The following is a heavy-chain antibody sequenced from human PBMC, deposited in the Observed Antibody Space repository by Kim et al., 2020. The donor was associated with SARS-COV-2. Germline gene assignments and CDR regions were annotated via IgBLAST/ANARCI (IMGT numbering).Heavy chain of an antibody. D-gene: IGHD1-7*01. CDR1: GDSVSSNSAA. V-gene: IGHV6-1*01. CDR2: TYYRSKWYN. CDR3: ARGGVAGITGTTTWFDP. J-gene: IGHJ5*02. Sequence: SQTLSLTCAISGDSVSSNSAAWNWIRQSPSRGLEWLGRTYYRSKWYNDYAVSVKSRITINPDTSKNQFSLQLNSVTPEDTAVYYCARGGVAGITGTTTWFDPWGQGTLVTVSS.